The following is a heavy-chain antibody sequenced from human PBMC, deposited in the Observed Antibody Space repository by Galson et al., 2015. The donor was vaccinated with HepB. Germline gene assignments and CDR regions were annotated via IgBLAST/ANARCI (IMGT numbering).Heavy chain of an antibody. CDR3: ARGTIFGVGGFDY. CDR2: IIPIFGTA. CDR1: GGTFSSYA. V-gene: IGHV1-69*13. Sequence: SVKVSCKASGGTFSSYAIGWVRQAPGQGLEWMGGIIPIFGTANYAQKFQGRVTITADESTSTAYMELSSLRSEDTAVYYCARGTIFGVGGFDYWGQGTLVTVSS. D-gene: IGHD3-3*01. J-gene: IGHJ4*02.